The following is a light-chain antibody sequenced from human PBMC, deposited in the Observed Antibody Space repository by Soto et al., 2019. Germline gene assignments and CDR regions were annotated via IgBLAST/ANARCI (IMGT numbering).Light chain of an antibody. CDR1: QSVSNN. CDR2: GAS. Sequence: EIVMTQSPATLSVSPGERATLSCRASQSVSNNLAWYQQKPGQAPSLLIYGASSRATGVPARFSRSGSATAFTLTISSLQSGDFAVYDGQQHYEWHATFGQGTKVDVK. J-gene: IGKJ1*01. V-gene: IGKV3-15*01. CDR3: QQHYEWHAT.